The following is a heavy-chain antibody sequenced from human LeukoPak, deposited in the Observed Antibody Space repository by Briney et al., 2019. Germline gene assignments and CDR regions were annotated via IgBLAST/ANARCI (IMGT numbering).Heavy chain of an antibody. CDR2: ISSSSSYI. CDR1: GYTFSSYS. Sequence: PGGSLRLSCAASGYTFSSYSMNWVRQAPGKGLEWVSSISSSSSYIYYADSVKGRFTISRDNAKNSLYLQMNSLRAEDTAVYYCAKDSGTMVRGVISWFDPWGQGTLVTVSS. J-gene: IGHJ5*02. V-gene: IGHV3-21*01. CDR3: AKDSGTMVRGVISWFDP. D-gene: IGHD3-10*01.